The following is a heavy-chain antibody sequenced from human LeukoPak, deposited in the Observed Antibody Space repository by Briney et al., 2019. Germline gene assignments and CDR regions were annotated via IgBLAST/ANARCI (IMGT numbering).Heavy chain of an antibody. CDR3: ALEIVGATFAY. V-gene: IGHV4-39*07. CDR2: IYYSGST. D-gene: IGHD1-26*01. J-gene: IGHJ4*02. Sequence: WVRQAPGKGLEWIGSIYYSGSTYYNPSLKSRVTISVDTSKNQFSLKLSSVTAADTAVYYCALEIVGATFAYWGQGTLVTVSS.